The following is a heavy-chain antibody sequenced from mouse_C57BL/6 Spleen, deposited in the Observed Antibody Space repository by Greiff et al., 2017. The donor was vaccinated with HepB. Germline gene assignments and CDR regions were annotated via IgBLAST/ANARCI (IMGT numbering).Heavy chain of an antibody. CDR1: GFSLTSYG. CDR3: APHYYGSSYVSWFAY. V-gene: IGHV2-2*01. CDR2: IWSGGST. J-gene: IGHJ3*01. Sequence: QVQLQESGPGLVQPSQSLSITCTVSGFSLTSYGVHWVRQSPGKGLEWLGVIWSGGSTDYNAAFISRLSISKDNSKSQVFFKMNSLQADDTAIYYCAPHYYGSSYVSWFAYWGQGTLVTVSA. D-gene: IGHD1-1*01.